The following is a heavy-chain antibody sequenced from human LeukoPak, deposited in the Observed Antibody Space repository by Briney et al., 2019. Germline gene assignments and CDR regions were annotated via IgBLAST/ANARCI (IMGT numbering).Heavy chain of an antibody. CDR1: GFTFSSYA. J-gene: IGHJ4*02. CDR3: ANLLVGATEEIDY. D-gene: IGHD1-26*01. Sequence: PGGSLRLSCAASGFTFSSYAMHWVRQAPGKGLEWVAVISYDGSNKYYADSVKGRFTISRDNSKSTLYLQMNSLRAEDTAVYYCANLLVGATEEIDYWGQGTLVTVSS. CDR2: ISYDGSNK. V-gene: IGHV3-30-3*01.